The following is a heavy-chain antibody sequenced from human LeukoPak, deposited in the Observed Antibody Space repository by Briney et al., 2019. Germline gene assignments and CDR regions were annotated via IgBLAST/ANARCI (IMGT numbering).Heavy chain of an antibody. Sequence: GGSLRLSCAASGFTFSSYAMSWVRQAPGKGREWVSAISGSGGSTYYADSVKGRFTISRDNSKNTLYLQMNSLRAEDTAVYYCAKHPSAWRFCSRPEYFQHWGQGTLVTVSS. CDR1: GFTFSSYA. CDR2: ISGSGGST. D-gene: IGHD3-3*01. J-gene: IGHJ1*01. CDR3: AKHPSAWRFCSRPEYFQH. V-gene: IGHV3-23*01.